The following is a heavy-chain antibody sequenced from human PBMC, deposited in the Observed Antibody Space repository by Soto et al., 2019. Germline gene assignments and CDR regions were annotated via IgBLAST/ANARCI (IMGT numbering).Heavy chain of an antibody. Sequence: QVQLQESGPGLVKPSQTLSLTCTVSGGSISSGGYYWSWIRQHPGKGLEWIGYIYYSGSTYYNPSLKSRVNISVDTSKNQFSLKLSSVTAADTAVYYCARLWFGELLSGSYGMDVWGQGTTVTVSS. CDR1: GGSISSGGYY. CDR2: IYYSGST. D-gene: IGHD3-10*01. V-gene: IGHV4-31*03. J-gene: IGHJ6*02. CDR3: ARLWFGELLSGSYGMDV.